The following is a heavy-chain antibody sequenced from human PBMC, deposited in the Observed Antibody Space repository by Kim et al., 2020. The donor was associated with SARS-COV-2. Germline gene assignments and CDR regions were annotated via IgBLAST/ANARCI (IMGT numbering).Heavy chain of an antibody. Sequence: DSGKGRFTISRDNAKNSLYLQMNSLRAEDTAVYYCARDLEGGVATGTFDYWGQGTLVTVSS. CDR3: ARDLEGGVATGTFDY. V-gene: IGHV3-21*01. D-gene: IGHD5-12*01. J-gene: IGHJ4*02.